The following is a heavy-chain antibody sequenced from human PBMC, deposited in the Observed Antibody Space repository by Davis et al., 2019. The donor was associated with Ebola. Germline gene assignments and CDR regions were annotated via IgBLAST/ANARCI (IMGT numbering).Heavy chain of an antibody. CDR2: INAGNGNT. CDR1: GYTFTGYY. V-gene: IGHV1-3*01. D-gene: IGHD6-19*01. J-gene: IGHJ4*02. Sequence: ASVKVSCKASGYTFTGYYMHWVRQAPGQGLEWMGWINAGNGNTKYSQKFQGRVTITRDTSASTAYMELSSLRSEDTAVYYCATGQGSSGWQFDYWGQGTLVTVSS. CDR3: ATGQGSSGWQFDY.